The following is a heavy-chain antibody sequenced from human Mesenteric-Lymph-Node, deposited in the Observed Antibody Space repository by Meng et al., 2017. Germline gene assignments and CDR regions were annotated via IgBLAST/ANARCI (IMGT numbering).Heavy chain of an antibody. CDR2: IYHSGRT. CDR1: GGSIRNDQW. V-gene: IGHV4-4*02. D-gene: IGHD4-17*01. J-gene: IGHJ5*02. CDR3: ARTNYGDYNWFDP. Sequence: VQPQELGPVLVEPSGTLSLTCDVSGGSIRNDQWWSWVRQAPGKGLEWIGEIYHSGRTNYNPSVKSRVAISIDTSKSQFSLKLTSVTAADTAVYFCARTNYGDYNWFDPWGQGTLVTVSS.